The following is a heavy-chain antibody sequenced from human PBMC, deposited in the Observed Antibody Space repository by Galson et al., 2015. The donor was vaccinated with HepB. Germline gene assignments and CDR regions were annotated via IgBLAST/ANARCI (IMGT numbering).Heavy chain of an antibody. CDR2: INPRGGST. Sequence: SVKVSCKASGYTFTNYYMHWVRQAPGQGLEWMGIINPRGGSTTYAQHLQGRVTMTSDTSTTTVYVELSSLRSEDTAVYYCASSLLKMDSSSVPDYWGQGTLVTVFS. CDR1: GYTFTNYY. J-gene: IGHJ4*02. V-gene: IGHV1-46*03. D-gene: IGHD6-13*01. CDR3: ASSLLKMDSSSVPDY.